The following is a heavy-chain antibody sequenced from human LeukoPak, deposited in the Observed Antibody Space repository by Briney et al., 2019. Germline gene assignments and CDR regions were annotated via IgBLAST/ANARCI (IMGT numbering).Heavy chain of an antibody. CDR2: INGNGDNT. J-gene: IGHJ4*02. D-gene: IGHD3-22*01. V-gene: IGHV3-23*01. CDR1: GFTLSSYA. CDR3: AKHYYDGSGRSFDY. Sequence: SGGSLRLSCAASGFTLSSYAMSWVRQAPGKGLEWVSSINGNGDNTYYADSVKGRFTISRDNSKNTLFLQLSSLRAEDTAVYYCAKHYYDGSGRSFDYWGQGTLVTVSS.